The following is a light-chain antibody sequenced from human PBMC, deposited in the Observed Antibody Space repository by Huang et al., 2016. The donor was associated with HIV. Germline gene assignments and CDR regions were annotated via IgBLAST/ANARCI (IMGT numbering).Light chain of an antibody. CDR2: DTS. CDR3: HQHRNPLLT. V-gene: IGKV3-11*01. CDR1: KSVNSY. Sequence: ELVLTQSQPTLPLPSGERATLTCRASKSVNSYLAWYQQKPGQAPRLLIYDTSNRATGIPARFSGSGSGTTFTLTISNLEHEDFAVYYCHQHRNPLLTFGPGTKVDIK. J-gene: IGKJ3*01.